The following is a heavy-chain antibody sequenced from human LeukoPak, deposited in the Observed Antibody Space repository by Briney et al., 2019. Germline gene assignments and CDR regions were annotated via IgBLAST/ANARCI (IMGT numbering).Heavy chain of an antibody. D-gene: IGHD3-3*01. CDR1: GFTFSVYP. CDR3: ARDRSGYANDAFDF. Sequence: GRSLRLSCAASGFTFSVYPMHWVRQAPGKGLAWVAVLSYCGTNKYYADSVKGRFTISRDISKNTMFLQMNSLRAEDTAVYHCARDRSGYANDAFDFWGQGTMVTVSS. CDR2: LSYCGTNK. J-gene: IGHJ3*01. V-gene: IGHV3-30-3*01.